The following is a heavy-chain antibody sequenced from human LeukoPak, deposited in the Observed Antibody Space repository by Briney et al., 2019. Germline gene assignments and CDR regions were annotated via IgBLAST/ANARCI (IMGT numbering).Heavy chain of an antibody. CDR2: IKQDGSEK. Sequence: GGSLRLSCAASGFTFSNYWMTWFRQTPGKGLEWVGNIKQDGSEKYYVDSVKGRFTISRDNAKNSLYLQMNSLRAEDTAVYYCAREADYGFDYWGQGTLVTVSS. V-gene: IGHV3-7*01. CDR1: GFTFSNYW. CDR3: AREADYGFDY. D-gene: IGHD4-17*01. J-gene: IGHJ4*02.